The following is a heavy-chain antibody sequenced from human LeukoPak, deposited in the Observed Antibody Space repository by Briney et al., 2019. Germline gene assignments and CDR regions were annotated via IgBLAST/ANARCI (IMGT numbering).Heavy chain of an antibody. V-gene: IGHV3-48*01. CDR3: ARDTGDLDY. J-gene: IGHJ4*02. D-gene: IGHD3-10*01. Sequence: GGSLRLSCAASGFTFSSYSMNWVRQAPGKGLEWVSYISSSSSTIYYADSVKGRFTISRDNAKNSLYLQMNGLRAEDTAVYYCARDTGDLDYWGQGTLVTVSS. CDR2: ISSSSSTI. CDR1: GFTFSSYS.